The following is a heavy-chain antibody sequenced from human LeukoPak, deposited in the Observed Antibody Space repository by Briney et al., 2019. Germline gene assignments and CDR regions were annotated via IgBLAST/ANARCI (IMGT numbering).Heavy chain of an antibody. J-gene: IGHJ4*02. V-gene: IGHV3-48*03. CDR2: ISSSGSTI. D-gene: IGHD3-3*01. CDR1: GFTFSSYE. Sequence: GGSLRLSCAASGFTFSSYEMNWVRQDPGKGLEWVSYISSSGSTIYYADSVKGRFTISRDNAKNSLYLQMNSLRAEDTAVYYCARATAGFLEWLSLDYWGQGTLVTVSS. CDR3: ARATAGFLEWLSLDY.